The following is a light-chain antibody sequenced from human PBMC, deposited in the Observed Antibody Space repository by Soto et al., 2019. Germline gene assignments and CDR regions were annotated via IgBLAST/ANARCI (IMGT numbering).Light chain of an antibody. J-gene: IGKJ1*01. CDR1: QSVTTW. CDR3: QQYNSYSTWT. Sequence: DIHMTQSPSTLSAFLGDRVTITCRASQSVTTWLAWHQQKPGKAPKLLIYDASSVESGVPSRFSGSGSGTEFTLTISSLQPDDFATYYCQQYNSYSTWTFGQGTKVDIK. V-gene: IGKV1-5*01. CDR2: DAS.